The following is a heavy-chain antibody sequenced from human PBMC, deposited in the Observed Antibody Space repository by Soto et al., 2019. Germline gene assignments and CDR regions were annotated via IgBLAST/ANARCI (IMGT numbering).Heavy chain of an antibody. D-gene: IGHD6-19*01. CDR1: GDSYSISTYS. CDR3: AGMPYTSGLRFDP. Sequence: HSETLSLTCNMSGDSYSISTYSWSWIRQPPGKALQWIGFIYQSGVTSYNPSLASRVSISLDRSNNQCSLKLKSVTAADTAVYFCAGMPYTSGLRFDPWGPGTLVTVSS. J-gene: IGHJ5*02. CDR2: IYQSGVT. V-gene: IGHV4-30-2*01.